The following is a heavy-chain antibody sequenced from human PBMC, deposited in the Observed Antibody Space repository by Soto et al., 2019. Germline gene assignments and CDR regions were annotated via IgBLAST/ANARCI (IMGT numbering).Heavy chain of an antibody. CDR3: GKGSYDILTGYLYYMDV. CDR1: GYTFTSYD. J-gene: IGHJ6*03. D-gene: IGHD3-9*01. Sequence: DSVKVSRKASGYTFTSYDINWVRQATGQGLEWMGWMNPNSGNTGYAQKFQGRVTMTRNTSISTAYMELSSLRSEDTAVYYCGKGSYDILTGYLYYMDVWGKGTTVTVSS. V-gene: IGHV1-8*01. CDR2: MNPNSGNT.